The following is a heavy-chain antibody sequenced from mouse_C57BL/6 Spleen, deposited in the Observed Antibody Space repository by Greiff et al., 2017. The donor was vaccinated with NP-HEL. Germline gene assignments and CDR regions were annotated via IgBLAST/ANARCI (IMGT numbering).Heavy chain of an antibody. V-gene: IGHV1-15*01. CDR3: TRGITTVVVGDD. D-gene: IGHD1-1*01. CDR1: GYTFTDYE. J-gene: IGHJ2*01. Sequence: QVQLQQSGAELVRPGASVTLSCKASGYTFTDYEMHWVKQTPVHGLEWIGAIDPETGGTAYNQKFKGKAILTADKSSSTAYMELRSLTSEDSAGEYGTRGITTVVVGDDWGQGTTLTVSS. CDR2: IDPETGGT.